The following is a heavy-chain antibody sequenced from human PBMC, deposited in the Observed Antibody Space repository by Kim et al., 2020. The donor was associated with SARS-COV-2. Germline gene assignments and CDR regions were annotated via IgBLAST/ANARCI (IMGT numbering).Heavy chain of an antibody. D-gene: IGHD3-9*01. CDR1: GGSFSGYY. V-gene: IGHV4-34*01. J-gene: IGHJ4*02. CDR2: INHSGST. CDR3: ARGLWGDYDILTGYSYYFDY. Sequence: SPTLSLTCAVYGGSFSGYYWSWIRQPPGKGLEWIGEINHSGSTNYNPSLKSRVTISVDTSKNQFSLKLSSVTAADTAVYYCARGLWGDYDILTGYSYYFDYWGQGTLGNVSS.